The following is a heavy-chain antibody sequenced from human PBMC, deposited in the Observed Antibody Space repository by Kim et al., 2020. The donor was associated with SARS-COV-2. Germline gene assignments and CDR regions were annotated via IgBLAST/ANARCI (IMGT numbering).Heavy chain of an antibody. D-gene: IGHD6-13*01. Sequence: YTPSLKSRVTISVDTSKNQCSLKLSSVTAADTAVYYCARVGSSSWYPLHYWGQGTLVTVSS. V-gene: IGHV4-59*01. J-gene: IGHJ4*02. CDR3: ARVGSSSWYPLHY.